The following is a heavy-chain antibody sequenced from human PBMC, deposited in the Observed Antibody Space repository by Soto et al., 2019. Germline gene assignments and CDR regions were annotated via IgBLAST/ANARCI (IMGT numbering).Heavy chain of an antibody. V-gene: IGHV3-23*01. J-gene: IGHJ6*03. D-gene: IGHD2-15*01. CDR1: GFTFSSYA. CDR3: ARAPRVDYYYYYMDV. CDR2: ISGSGGST. Sequence: GGSLRLSCAASGFTFSSYAMSWVRQAPGKGLEWVSAISGSGGSTYYADSVKCRFTISRDNAKNSLYLQMNSLRAEDTAVYYCARAPRVDYYYYYMDVWGKGTTVTVSS.